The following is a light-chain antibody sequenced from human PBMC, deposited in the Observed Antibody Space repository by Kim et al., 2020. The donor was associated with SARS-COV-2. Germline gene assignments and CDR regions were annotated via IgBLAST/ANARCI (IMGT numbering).Light chain of an antibody. CDR1: NSNLGAGSD. Sequence: HSVNISRTGSNSNLGAGSDVHWYQQLTGSAPKLLFFANINRPSGVPDRFFGSRSGTSASLTITRLQAGDEADYYCQSYDNSLNNKVFGGGTQLTVL. V-gene: IGLV1-40*01. J-gene: IGLJ2*01. CDR2: ANI. CDR3: QSYDNSLNNKV.